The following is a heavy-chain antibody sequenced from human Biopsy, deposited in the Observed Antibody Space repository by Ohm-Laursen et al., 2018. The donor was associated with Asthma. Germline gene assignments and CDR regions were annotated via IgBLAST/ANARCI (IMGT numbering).Heavy chain of an antibody. V-gene: IGHV1-3*04. J-gene: IGHJ3*01. CDR2: VNTGNGDT. CDR3: ARTYYDFLTGQVKDVFGV. Sequence: ASVKVSCKASGYDFISFAIHWVRQAPGQRLEWMGWVNTGNGDTKYSQKFQGRVTITRDTSASTAYMELRSLRSEDTATYYCARTYYDFLTGQVKDVFGVWGQGTMATVSS. D-gene: IGHD3-9*01. CDR1: GYDFISFA.